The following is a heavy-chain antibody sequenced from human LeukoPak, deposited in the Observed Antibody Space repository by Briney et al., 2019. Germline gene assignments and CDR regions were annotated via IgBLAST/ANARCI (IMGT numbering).Heavy chain of an antibody. V-gene: IGHV3-7*01. CDR3: ARDGIVIRFGGQDV. Sequence: GGSLRLSCAASGFTFSNYAMSWVRQAPGKGLEWVANMNQDGSEINYVHSMKGRFTISRDNARNSLYLQMNSLRAEDTAVYYCARDGIVIRFGGQDVWGQGTTVTVS. J-gene: IGHJ6*02. CDR2: MNQDGSEI. D-gene: IGHD3-16*01. CDR1: GFTFSNYA.